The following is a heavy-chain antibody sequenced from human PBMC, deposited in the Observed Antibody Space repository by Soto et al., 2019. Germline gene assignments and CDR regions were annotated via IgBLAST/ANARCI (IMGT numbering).Heavy chain of an antibody. CDR3: DRANYDFWSGYSYYFDY. CDR2: IYYSGST. J-gene: IGHJ4*02. CDR1: GGSISSGDYY. D-gene: IGHD3-3*01. Sequence: QVQLQESGPGLVKPSQTLSLTCTVSGGSISSGDYYWSWIRQPPGKGLEWIGYIYYSGSTYYNPSLKSRVTISVDTSKNQFSRKLSSVTAADTAVYYCDRANYDFWSGYSYYFDYWVQGTLVTVSS. V-gene: IGHV4-30-4*01.